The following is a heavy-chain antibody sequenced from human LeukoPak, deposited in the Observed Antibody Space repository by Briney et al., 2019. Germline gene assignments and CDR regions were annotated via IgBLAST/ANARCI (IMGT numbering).Heavy chain of an antibody. V-gene: IGHV3-64*01. CDR3: ARADF. CDR1: GFTFSDYT. J-gene: IGHJ4*02. Sequence: AVSLRLSCAASGFTFSDYTMHWVRRAPGKALEYVSAICSDGGNTYYAKSVKGRFTVSRDNSKNTLHLQMDSLRGEDMAVYYCARADFWGQGTLVTVSS. CDR2: ICSDGGNT.